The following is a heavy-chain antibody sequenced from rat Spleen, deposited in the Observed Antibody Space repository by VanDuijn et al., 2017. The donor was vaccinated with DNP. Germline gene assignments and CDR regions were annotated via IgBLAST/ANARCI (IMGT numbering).Heavy chain of an antibody. Sequence: EVQLVESGGDLVQPGRSLKLFCAASGFTFSDYNMAWVRQAPKKGLEWVATISYDGSSTYYRDSVKGRFTISRDNAKSTLYLQMDSLRSEDTATYYCIRWNSGHFDYWGQGVMVTVSS. CDR3: IRWNSGHFDY. D-gene: IGHD4-3*01. CDR2: ISYDGSST. J-gene: IGHJ2*01. CDR1: GFTFSDYN. V-gene: IGHV5-7*01.